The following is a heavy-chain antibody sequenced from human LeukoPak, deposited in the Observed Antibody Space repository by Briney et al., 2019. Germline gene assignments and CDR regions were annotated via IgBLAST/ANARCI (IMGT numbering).Heavy chain of an antibody. J-gene: IGHJ4*02. V-gene: IGHV5-51*01. Sequence: PGESLKISCKGSGYSFTSYWIGWVRQMPGKGLEWMGIIYPGDSDTRYSPSFQGQVTISADKSISTAYLQWSSLKASDTAMYYCARRAHGHSGYGYYFDYWGQGTLVTVSS. CDR3: ARRAHGHSGYGYYFDY. CDR1: GYSFTSYW. D-gene: IGHD5-12*01. CDR2: IYPGDSDT.